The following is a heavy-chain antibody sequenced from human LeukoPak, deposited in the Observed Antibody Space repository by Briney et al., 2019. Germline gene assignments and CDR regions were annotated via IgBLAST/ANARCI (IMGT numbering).Heavy chain of an antibody. Sequence: ASMKVSCKPSGYTFTAYYIHWVRQAPGQGLEWMGWINSNSGGTDYAQKFQGRVTMTRDTSISTVYMELSRLTYDDTAVYYCARGVGVDSLRRLDPWGQGTLVTVSS. V-gene: IGHV1-2*02. J-gene: IGHJ5*02. D-gene: IGHD3-22*01. CDR3: ARGVGVDSLRRLDP. CDR2: INSNSGGT. CDR1: GYTFTAYY.